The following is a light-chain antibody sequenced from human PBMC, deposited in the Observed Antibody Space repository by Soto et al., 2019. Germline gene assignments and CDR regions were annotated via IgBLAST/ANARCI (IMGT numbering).Light chain of an antibody. CDR3: QRFGNSTRT. CDR1: QSFSSSY. V-gene: IGKV3-20*01. J-gene: IGKJ1*01. CDR2: GAS. Sequence: EIVLTQSPGTLSLSPGERATLSCRASQSFSSSYLAWYQQKPGQAPRLLIYGASSRGPGIPDRFSGSGSGRDFTLTISRLEPEDYAVYCCQRFGNSTRTFGHGTKVEIK.